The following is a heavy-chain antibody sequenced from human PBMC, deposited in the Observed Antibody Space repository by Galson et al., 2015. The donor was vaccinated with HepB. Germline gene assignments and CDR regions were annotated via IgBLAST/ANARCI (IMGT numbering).Heavy chain of an antibody. CDR1: GFTFSNAW. D-gene: IGHD4-17*01. V-gene: IGHV3-15*01. CDR2: IKSKTDGGTT. CDR3: TTEETVEAAFDI. Sequence: SLRLSCAASGFTFSNAWMSWVRQAPGKGLEWVGRIKSKTDGGTTDYAAPVKGRFTISRDDSKNTLYLQMNSLKTEDAAVYYCTTEETVEAAFDIWGQGTMVTVSS. J-gene: IGHJ3*02.